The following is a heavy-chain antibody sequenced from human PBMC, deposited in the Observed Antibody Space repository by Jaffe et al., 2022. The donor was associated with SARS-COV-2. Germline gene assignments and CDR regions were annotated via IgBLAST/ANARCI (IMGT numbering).Heavy chain of an antibody. CDR1: GGSISSGGYS. CDR3: AREAEYYDYVWGSYRPSYYFDY. V-gene: IGHV4-30-2*01. CDR2: IYHSGST. Sequence: QLQLQESGSGLVKPSQTLSLTCAVSGGSISSGGYSWSWIRQPPGKGLEWIGYIYHSGSTYYNPSLKSRVTISVDRSKNQFSLKLSSVTAADTAVYYCAREAEYYDYVWGSYRPSYYFDYWGQGTLVTVSS. J-gene: IGHJ4*02. D-gene: IGHD3-16*02.